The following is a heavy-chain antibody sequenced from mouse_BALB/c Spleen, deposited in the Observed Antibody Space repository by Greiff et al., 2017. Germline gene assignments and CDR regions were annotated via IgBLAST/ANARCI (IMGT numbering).Heavy chain of an antibody. CDR3: AKKFCYGYDGFAY. CDR1: GFTFSSYA. CDR2: ISSGGSYT. V-gene: IGHV5-9-4*01. Sequence: EVQVVESGGGLVKPGGSLKLSCAASGFTFSSYAMSWVRQSPEKRLEWVAEISSGGSYTYYPDTVTGRFTISRDNAKNTLYLEMSSLRSEDTAMYYCAKKFCYGYDGFAYWGQGTLVTVSA. D-gene: IGHD2-2*01. J-gene: IGHJ3*01.